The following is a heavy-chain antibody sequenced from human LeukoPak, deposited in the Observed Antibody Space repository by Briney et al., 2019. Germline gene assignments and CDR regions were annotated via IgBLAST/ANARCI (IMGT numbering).Heavy chain of an antibody. D-gene: IGHD2-8*01. CDR3: ARLGYCTNGVCP. V-gene: IGHV4-34*01. Sequence: SETLSLTCAVYGGSISGYYWSWIRQPPGKGLEWIGEINHSGSTNYNPSLKSRVTMSVDTSKNQFSLKLSSVTAADTAVYYCARLGYCTNGVCPWGQGTLVTVSS. J-gene: IGHJ5*02. CDR2: INHSGST. CDR1: GGSISGYY.